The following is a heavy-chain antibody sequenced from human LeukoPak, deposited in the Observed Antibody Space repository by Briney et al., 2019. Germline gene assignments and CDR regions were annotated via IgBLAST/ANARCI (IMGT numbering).Heavy chain of an antibody. J-gene: IGHJ3*01. CDR1: GDTFKTYA. D-gene: IGHD6-19*01. CDR2: IIPIFGTA. CDR3: ARDYTSAEWLGFAFDV. Sequence: SVKVSCKASGDTFKTYAISWVRQAPGQGLEWMGGIIPIFGTANYAQKFQGRVTITADESTSTAYMELSSLRSEDTAVYYCARDYTSAEWLGFAFDVWGQGTMISVSS. V-gene: IGHV1-69*13.